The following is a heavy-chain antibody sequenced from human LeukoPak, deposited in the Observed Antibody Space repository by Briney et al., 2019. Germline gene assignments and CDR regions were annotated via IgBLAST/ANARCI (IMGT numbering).Heavy chain of an antibody. CDR1: GGSISRNNYY. Sequence: PSETLSLTCSVSGGSISRNNYYWGWIRQPPGKGLEWIGSMYYSGSTYYNASLKSRVTISIDTSKNQFSLKLSSVTAADTAVYYCARWFGWDWGQGTMVTVSS. CDR3: ARWFGWD. J-gene: IGHJ3*01. D-gene: IGHD3-10*01. V-gene: IGHV4-39*07. CDR2: MYYSGST.